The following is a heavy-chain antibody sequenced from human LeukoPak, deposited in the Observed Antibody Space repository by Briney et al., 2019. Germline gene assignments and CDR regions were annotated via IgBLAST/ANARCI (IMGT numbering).Heavy chain of an antibody. CDR2: INHSGST. V-gene: IGHV4-34*01. D-gene: IGHD2-15*01. Sequence: SETLSLTCAVYGGSFSGYYWSWIRQPPGKGLEWIGEINHSGSTNYNPSLKSRVTISVDTSKNQFSLKLSSVTAADTAVYYCARALCSGGSCFWFDPWGRGTLVTVSS. CDR1: GGSFSGYY. CDR3: ARALCSGGSCFWFDP. J-gene: IGHJ5*02.